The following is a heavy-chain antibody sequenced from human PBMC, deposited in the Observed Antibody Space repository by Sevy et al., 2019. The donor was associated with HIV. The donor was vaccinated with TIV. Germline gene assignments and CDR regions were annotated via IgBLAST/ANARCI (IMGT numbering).Heavy chain of an antibody. V-gene: IGHV3-23*01. CDR1: GFTFSSYA. J-gene: IGHJ6*02. D-gene: IGHD3-10*01. Sequence: GSLRLSCAASGFTFSSYAMSWVRQAPGKGLEWVSAISGSGGSTYYADSVKGRFTISRDNSKNTLYLQMNSLRAEDTAVYYCAKDLGGWGYYYGMDVWGQGTTVTVSS. CDR2: ISGSGGST. CDR3: AKDLGGWGYYYGMDV.